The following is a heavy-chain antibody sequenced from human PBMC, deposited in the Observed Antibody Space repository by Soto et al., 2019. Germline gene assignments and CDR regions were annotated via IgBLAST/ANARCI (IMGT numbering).Heavy chain of an antibody. J-gene: IGHJ4*02. D-gene: IGHD6-13*01. CDR1: GASVSSGSHY. CDR2: IYFSGST. V-gene: IGHV4-61*01. Sequence: PSETLSLTCNVSGASVSSGSHYWSWVRQPPGKGLEWIGHIYFSGSTKYNPSFKSRVTISVDMSKNQFSLRVISVTSADTAVYFCAAGEASSRNLAPYYLNFWGQGTLVTVSS. CDR3: AAGEASSRNLAPYYLNF.